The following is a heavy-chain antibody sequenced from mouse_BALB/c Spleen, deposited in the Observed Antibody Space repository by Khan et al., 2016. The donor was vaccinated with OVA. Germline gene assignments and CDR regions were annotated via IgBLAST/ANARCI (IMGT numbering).Heavy chain of an antibody. J-gene: IGHJ1*01. V-gene: IGHV9-3-1*01. Sequence: QVQLKQSGPELKKPGETVKISCKASGYTFTNYGMNWVKQAPGKGLKWMGWINTYTGEPTYVDDFKGRFALSLETSASTAYLQINNLKDEDSATYFCASGGYWYFDVWGSGTTVTVSS. CDR1: GYTFTNYG. CDR3: ASGGYWYFDV. D-gene: IGHD1-1*02. CDR2: INTYTGEP.